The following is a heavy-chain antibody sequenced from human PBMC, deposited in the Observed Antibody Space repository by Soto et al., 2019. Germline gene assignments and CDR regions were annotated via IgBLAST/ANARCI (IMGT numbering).Heavy chain of an antibody. D-gene: IGHD2-15*01. CDR1: GGSISSSSYY. V-gene: IGHV4-39*01. CDR2: IYYSGST. CDR3: ARHRRWGSYFDY. Sequence: SATLSLTCTVSGGSISSSSYYWGWIRQPPGKGLEWIGSIYYSGSTYYNPSLKSRVTISVDTSKNQFSLKLSSVTAADTAVYYCARHRRWGSYFDYWGQGTLVTVSS. J-gene: IGHJ4*02.